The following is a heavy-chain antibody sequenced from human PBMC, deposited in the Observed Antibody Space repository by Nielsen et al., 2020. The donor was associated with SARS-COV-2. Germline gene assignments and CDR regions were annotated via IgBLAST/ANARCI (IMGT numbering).Heavy chain of an antibody. Sequence: SETLSLTCTVSGGSISFYYWSWIRQPPGKGLEWIGDIDYSGSTKYNPSLKSRVTMSVDTSKNQFSLKLSSVTAADTAVYYCARRAREGYYPHYHYSGMDVWGQGTTVTVSS. J-gene: IGHJ6*02. CDR1: GGSISFYY. CDR3: ARRAREGYYPHYHYSGMDV. CDR2: IDYSGST. D-gene: IGHD3-22*01. V-gene: IGHV4-59*12.